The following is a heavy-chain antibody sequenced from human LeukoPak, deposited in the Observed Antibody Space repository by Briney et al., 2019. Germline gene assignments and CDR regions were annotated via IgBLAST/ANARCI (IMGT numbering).Heavy chain of an antibody. Sequence: KPGGSLRLSCAASGFAFSSYSMNWVRQAPGKGLEWVLSISSSYIYYADSVKGRFTISRDNAKNSLYLQMNSLRAEDTTVYYCARDFRCSSTSCYRNYYYYYMDVWGKGTAVTVSS. CDR1: GFAFSSYS. V-gene: IGHV3-21*01. J-gene: IGHJ6*03. CDR2: ISSSYI. D-gene: IGHD2-2*02. CDR3: ARDFRCSSTSCYRNYYYYYMDV.